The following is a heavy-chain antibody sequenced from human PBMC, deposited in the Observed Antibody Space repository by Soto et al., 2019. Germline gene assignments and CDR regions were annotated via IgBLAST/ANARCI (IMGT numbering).Heavy chain of an antibody. J-gene: IGHJ6*02. CDR1: GGTFSSYA. CDR2: IIPIFGTA. Sequence: SVKVSCKASGGTFSSYAISWGRQAPGQGLEWMGGIIPIFGTADYAQKFQGRVTITADESTSTAYMELSSLRSEDTAVYYCASHYDSSSYYYYYGMDVWGQGTTVTVSS. D-gene: IGHD3-22*01. CDR3: ASHYDSSSYYYYYGMDV. V-gene: IGHV1-69*13.